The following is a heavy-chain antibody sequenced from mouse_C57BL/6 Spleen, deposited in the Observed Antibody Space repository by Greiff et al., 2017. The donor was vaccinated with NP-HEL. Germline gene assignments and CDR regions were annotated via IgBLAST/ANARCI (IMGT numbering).Heavy chain of an antibody. CDR1: GYTFTSYW. J-gene: IGHJ3*01. V-gene: IGHV1-59*01. CDR2: IDPSDSYT. D-gene: IGHD2-3*01. Sequence: VQLQQPGAELVRPGTSVKLSCKASGYTFTSYWMHWVKQRPGQGLEWIGVIDPSDSYTNYNQKFKGKATLTVDTSSSTAYMQLSSLTSEDSAVYYCASNGYYDPYWGQGTLVTVSA. CDR3: ASNGYYDPY.